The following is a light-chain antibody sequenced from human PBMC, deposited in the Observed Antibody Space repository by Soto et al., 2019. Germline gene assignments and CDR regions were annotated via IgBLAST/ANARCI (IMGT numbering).Light chain of an antibody. V-gene: IGKV1-33*01. Sequence: DIQITHSPSTLPASLGDRATFTRQARQVITDYLTWYQQKPGQAPKIXIYDASSLNTGVPSRFSGSGAGTHFTRTISRLEPEDFATYYCQQSCSAPLTFGPGTQVDIK. J-gene: IGKJ3*01. CDR3: QQSCSAPLT. CDR1: QVITDY. CDR2: DAS.